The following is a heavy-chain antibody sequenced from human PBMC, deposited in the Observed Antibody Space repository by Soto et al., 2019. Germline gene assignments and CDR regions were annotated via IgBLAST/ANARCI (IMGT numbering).Heavy chain of an antibody. CDR3: ARDRGTTVTTFYYYVMDV. D-gene: IGHD4-4*01. J-gene: IGHJ6*02. CDR1: GYTFTSYG. Sequence: ASVKVSCKASGYTFTSYGISWVRQAPGQGLEWMGWISAYNGNTNYAQKLQGRVTMTTDTSTSTAYMGLRSLRSDDTAVYYCARDRGTTVTTFYYYVMDVWGQGTTVTVSS. V-gene: IGHV1-18*01. CDR2: ISAYNGNT.